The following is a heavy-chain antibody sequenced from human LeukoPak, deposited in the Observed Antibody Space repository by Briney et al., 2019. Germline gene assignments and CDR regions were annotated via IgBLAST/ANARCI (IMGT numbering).Heavy chain of an antibody. V-gene: IGHV3-30*03. CDR3: AASPTNRRTGYYSNYFDY. CDR2: ISYDGSNK. Sequence: GRSLRLSCAASGFTFSSYGMHWVGQAPGKGLEWVAVISYDGSNKYYADSVKGRFTISRDNSKNTLYLQMNSLRAEDTAVYYCAASPTNRRTGYYSNYFDYWGQGTLVTVSS. CDR1: GFTFSSYG. D-gene: IGHD3/OR15-3a*01. J-gene: IGHJ4*02.